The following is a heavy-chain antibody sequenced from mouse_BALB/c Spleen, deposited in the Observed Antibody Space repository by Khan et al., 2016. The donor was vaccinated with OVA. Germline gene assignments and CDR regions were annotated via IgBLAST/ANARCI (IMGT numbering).Heavy chain of an antibody. Sequence: QIQLVQSGPELKKPGETVKISCKASGYTFTNYGMNWVKQAPGKGLKWIGWINTYTGEPTYADDFKGRFAFSLDTSASTAYLQINNLKNEDMATYFCARSNGNYWFAYWGQGTLVTVSA. V-gene: IGHV9-1*02. D-gene: IGHD2-1*01. J-gene: IGHJ3*01. CDR3: ARSNGNYWFAY. CDR1: GYTFTNYG. CDR2: INTYTGEP.